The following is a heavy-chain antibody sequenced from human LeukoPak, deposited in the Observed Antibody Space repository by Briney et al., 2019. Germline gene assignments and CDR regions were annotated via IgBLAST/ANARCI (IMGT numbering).Heavy chain of an antibody. CDR2: ISAYNGNT. V-gene: IGHV1-18*01. J-gene: IGHJ4*02. CDR1: GYTFTSYG. D-gene: IGHD3-22*01. Sequence: GASVKVSCKASGYTFTSYGISWVRQAPGQGLEWMGWISAYNGNTNYAQKLQSRVTMTTDTSTSTAYMELRSLRSDDTAVYYCARDYRNYDSSGYYSPPDYWGQGTLVTVSS. CDR3: ARDYRNYDSSGYYSPPDY.